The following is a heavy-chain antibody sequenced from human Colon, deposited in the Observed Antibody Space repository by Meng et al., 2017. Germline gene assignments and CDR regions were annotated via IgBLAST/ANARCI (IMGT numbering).Heavy chain of an antibody. V-gene: IGHV3-7*01. D-gene: IGHD3-10*01. CDR1: GFTLSSHW. J-gene: IGHJ3*02. CDR3: ARSPTMVRGVIDDAFDI. CDR2: IKQDGSEK. Sequence: GESLKIPRAASGFTLSSHWMSWVRQAPGKGLEWVANIKQDGSEKYYVDSVKGRFTISRDNAKNSLYLQMNSLRAEDTAVYYCARSPTMVRGVIDDAFDIWGQGTMVTVSS.